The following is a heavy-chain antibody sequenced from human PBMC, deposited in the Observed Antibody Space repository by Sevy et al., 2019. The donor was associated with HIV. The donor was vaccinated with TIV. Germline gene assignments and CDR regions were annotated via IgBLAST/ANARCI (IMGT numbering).Heavy chain of an antibody. CDR3: ARDRQGITVAGTAIDY. J-gene: IGHJ4*02. CDR2: ISYDAINK. Sequence: GESLKISCAASGFTFSYYGMHWVRQAPGKGLEWVTFISYDAINKYYADSVKGRFTISRDNAKNSLYLQMNSLRAEDTAVYYCARDRQGITVAGTAIDYWGQGTLVTVSS. D-gene: IGHD6-19*01. V-gene: IGHV3-33*05. CDR1: GFTFSYYG.